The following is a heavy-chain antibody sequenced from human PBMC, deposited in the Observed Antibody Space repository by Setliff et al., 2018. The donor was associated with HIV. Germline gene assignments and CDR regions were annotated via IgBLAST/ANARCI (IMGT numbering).Heavy chain of an antibody. CDR1: GGSIRTGNYY. D-gene: IGHD3-10*01. V-gene: IGHV4-61*09. CDR3: ARGRDKYGPIDY. J-gene: IGHJ4*02. CDR2: IHTTGSI. Sequence: SETLSLTCTVSGGSIRTGNYYWNWIRQPAGKGLEWIGHIHTTGSITYNPSLRSRVTISLDTSKNQVSLKLSSVTAADTAVYYCARGRDKYGPIDYWGQGTLVTVSS.